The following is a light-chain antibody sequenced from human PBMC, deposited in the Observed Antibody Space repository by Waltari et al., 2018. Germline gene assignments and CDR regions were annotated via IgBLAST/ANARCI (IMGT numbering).Light chain of an antibody. CDR2: WAS. CDR1: QSVLSSSNNKNY. Sequence: DIVMTQSTDSLAVSLGERATINCKSSQSVLSSSNNKNYLGWYQQKPRQPPKLLVSWASTRESGVPDRFSGSGSGTDFTLTISSLQAEDVAVYYCQQCYNFPYTFGQGTKLEIK. CDR3: QQCYNFPYT. V-gene: IGKV4-1*01. J-gene: IGKJ2*01.